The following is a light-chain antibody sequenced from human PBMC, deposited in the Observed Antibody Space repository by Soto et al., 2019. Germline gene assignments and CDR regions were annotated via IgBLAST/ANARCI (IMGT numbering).Light chain of an antibody. V-gene: IGLV4-60*02. CDR2: LEGSGGY. CDR1: SGHSSYI. CDR3: ETWDTNTWV. J-gene: IGLJ3*02. Sequence: QPVLTQSSSASASLGSSVKLTCTLSSGHSSYIIAWHQQQPGKAPRYLMKLEGSGGYDKGSGVPHRFSGSSSGADRFLTISTLQFEDEADYFCETWDTNTWVFGGGTKLTVL.